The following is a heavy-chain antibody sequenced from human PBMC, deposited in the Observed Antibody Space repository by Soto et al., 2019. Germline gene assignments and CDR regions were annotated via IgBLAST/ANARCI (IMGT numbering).Heavy chain of an antibody. V-gene: IGHV3-21*02. Sequence: EVQLVESGGGLVKPGGSLRLACAASGFPFSDYSWNWVRQTPGKGLEWVSSISPSSDSSYYADSVKGRFTTSRDNAKNSLFLQMHRPRDEDTAVYYCGRPRGARGYDLIEYWGPGPLVIVSS. CDR1: GFPFSDYS. CDR3: GRPRGARGYDLIEY. CDR2: ISPSSDSS. D-gene: IGHD5-12*01. J-gene: IGHJ4*02.